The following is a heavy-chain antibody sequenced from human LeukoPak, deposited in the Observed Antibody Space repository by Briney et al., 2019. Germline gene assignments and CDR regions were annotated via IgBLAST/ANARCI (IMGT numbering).Heavy chain of an antibody. V-gene: IGHV3-74*01. CDR3: ARLIGGNAFDI. CDR1: GFTFSNYW. CDR2: INSDGSST. Sequence: GGSLRLSCAASGFTFSNYWMHWVRQAPGKVLVWVSRINSDGSSTTYADSVKGQFTLSRDNAENTLYLQMNSLRAEDTAVYYCARLIGGNAFDIWGQGTMVTVSS. J-gene: IGHJ3*02. D-gene: IGHD3-10*01.